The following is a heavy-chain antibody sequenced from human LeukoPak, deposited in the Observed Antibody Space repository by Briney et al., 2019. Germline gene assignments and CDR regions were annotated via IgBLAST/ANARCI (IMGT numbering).Heavy chain of an antibody. J-gene: IGHJ5*02. CDR2: IIPIFGTA. Sequence: ASVKVSCKASGGTFSSYAISWVRQAPGQGLEWMGGIIPIFGTANYAQKFQGRVTITTDESTSTAYMELSSLRSEDTAVYYCARRGYSSSWYPQGDWFDPWGQGTLVTVSS. V-gene: IGHV1-69*05. CDR3: ARRGYSSSWYPQGDWFDP. CDR1: GGTFSSYA. D-gene: IGHD6-13*01.